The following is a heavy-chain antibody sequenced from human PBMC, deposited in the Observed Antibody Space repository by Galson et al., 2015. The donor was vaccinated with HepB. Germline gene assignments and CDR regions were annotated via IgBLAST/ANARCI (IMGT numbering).Heavy chain of an antibody. V-gene: IGHV1-8*01. J-gene: IGHJ3*02. CDR2: MNPNSGNT. D-gene: IGHD3-10*01. CDR1: GYTFTSYD. Sequence: SVKVSCKASGYTFTSYDINWVRQATGQGLEWMGWMNPNSGNTGYAQKFQGRVTMTRNTSISTAYMELSSLRAEDTAVYYCTRDSRRVTDHDPFEIWGQGTMVTVSS. CDR3: TRDSRRVTDHDPFEI.